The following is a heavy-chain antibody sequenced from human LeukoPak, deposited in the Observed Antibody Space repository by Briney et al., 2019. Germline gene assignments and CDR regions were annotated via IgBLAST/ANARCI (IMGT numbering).Heavy chain of an antibody. J-gene: IGHJ4*02. CDR3: AKGTYYYDSSGYSETYYFDY. Sequence: GGSLRLSCAAPGFTFSSYGMHWVRQAPGKGLEWVAVIWYDGSNKYYADSVKGRFTISRDNSKNTLYLQMNSLRAEDTAVYYCAKGTYYYDSSGYSETYYFDYWGQGTLVTVSS. V-gene: IGHV3-33*06. D-gene: IGHD3-22*01. CDR1: GFTFSSYG. CDR2: IWYDGSNK.